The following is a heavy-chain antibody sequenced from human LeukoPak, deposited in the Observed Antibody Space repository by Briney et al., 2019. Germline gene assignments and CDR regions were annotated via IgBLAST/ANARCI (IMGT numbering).Heavy chain of an antibody. CDR3: ASPGRGYSGYYGMDV. D-gene: IGHD1-26*01. J-gene: IGHJ6*02. CDR2: IIPILGIA. CDR1: LGTFSSYA. V-gene: IGHV1-69*04. Sequence: SVKVSCKPSLGTFSSYAISWVRQAPGQGLEWMGRIIPILGIANYAQKFQGRVTITADKSTSTAYMELSSLRSEDTAVYYRASPGRGYSGYYGMDVWGQGTTVTVSS.